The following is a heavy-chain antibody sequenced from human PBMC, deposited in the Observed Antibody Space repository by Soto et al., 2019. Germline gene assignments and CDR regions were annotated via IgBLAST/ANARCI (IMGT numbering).Heavy chain of an antibody. CDR1: GDSISSADYY. CDR2: IFYSGTT. Sequence: QVQLQESGPGLVRPSQTLSLTCTVSGDSISSADYYWSWIRQTPGKGMEWSGHIFYSGTTYYNPSIKSRLTISVATSKNHFSLRLTSVTAADTAVYDCARELWVEPELYYYGMDVWGQGTTVTVSS. D-gene: IGHD1-1*01. J-gene: IGHJ6*02. CDR3: ARELWVEPELYYYGMDV. V-gene: IGHV4-30-4*01.